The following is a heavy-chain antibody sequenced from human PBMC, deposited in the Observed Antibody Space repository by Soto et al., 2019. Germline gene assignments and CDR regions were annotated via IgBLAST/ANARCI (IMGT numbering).Heavy chain of an antibody. CDR3: ARHSLALRKNNWFDP. V-gene: IGHV4-34*01. CDR2: INHSGTT. CDR1: GGSFSGFY. Sequence: PSETLSLTCAVSGGSFSGFYWTWIRQPPGEGLEWIGEINHSGTTNFNPSLRSRLTISLDSSKKHFSLKLTSMTAADTALYFCARHSLALRKNNWFDPWGQGIMVTVSS. J-gene: IGHJ5*02. D-gene: IGHD3-3*02.